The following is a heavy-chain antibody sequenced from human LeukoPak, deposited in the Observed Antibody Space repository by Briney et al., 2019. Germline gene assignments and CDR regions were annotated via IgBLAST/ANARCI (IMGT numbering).Heavy chain of an antibody. V-gene: IGHV3-21*04. Sequence: GGSLRLSCAASGFTFSSYSMNWVRQAPGKGLEWVSSISSSSSYIYYADSVKGRFTISRDNAKNSLYLQMNSLRSEDTAVYYCARGYSSSWYRGAFDIWGQGTMVTVSS. CDR3: ARGYSSSWYRGAFDI. J-gene: IGHJ3*02. D-gene: IGHD6-13*01. CDR2: ISSSSSYI. CDR1: GFTFSSYS.